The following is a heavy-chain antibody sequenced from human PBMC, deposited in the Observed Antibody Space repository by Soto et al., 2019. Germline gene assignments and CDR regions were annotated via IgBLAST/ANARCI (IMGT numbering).Heavy chain of an antibody. CDR3: AVGRGGDLLYNWFDP. Sequence: ASVKVSCKASGGTFSSYAISWVRQAPGQGLEWMGGIIPIFGTANYAQKFQGRVTITADESTSTAYMELSSLRSEDTAVYYCAVGRGGDLLYNWFDPWGQGTLVTVSS. V-gene: IGHV1-69*13. D-gene: IGHD2-21*02. CDR2: IIPIFGTA. J-gene: IGHJ5*02. CDR1: GGTFSSYA.